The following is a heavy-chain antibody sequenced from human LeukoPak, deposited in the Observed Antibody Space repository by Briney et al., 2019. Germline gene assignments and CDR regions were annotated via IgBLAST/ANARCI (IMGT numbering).Heavy chain of an antibody. CDR2: IKQDGSEK. CDR3: ARGGVDVVLYYFDY. D-gene: IGHD2-15*01. J-gene: IGHJ4*02. V-gene: IGHV3-7*03. CDR1: GFTFDDYG. Sequence: GGSLRLSCAASGFTFDDYGMSWVRQAPGKGLEWVANIKQDGSEKYYVDSVKGRFTISRDNAKNSLYLQMNSLRAEDTAVYYCARGGVDVVLYYFDYWGQGTLVTVSS.